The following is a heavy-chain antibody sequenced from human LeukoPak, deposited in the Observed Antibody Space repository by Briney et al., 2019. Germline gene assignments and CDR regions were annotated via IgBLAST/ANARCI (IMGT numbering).Heavy chain of an antibody. CDR3: AREGDCSGGSCSVSDY. D-gene: IGHD2-15*01. CDR2: INHSGST. CDR1: GGSFSGYY. J-gene: IGHJ4*02. Sequence: PSETLSLTCAVYGGSFSGYYWSWIRQPPGKGLEWIGEINHSGSTNCNPSLKSRVTISVDKSKNQFSLKLSSVTAADTAVYYCAREGDCSGGSCSVSDYWGQGTLVTVSS. V-gene: IGHV4-34*01.